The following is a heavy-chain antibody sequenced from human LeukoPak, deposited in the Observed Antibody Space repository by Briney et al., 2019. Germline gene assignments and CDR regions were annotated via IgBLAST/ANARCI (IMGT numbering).Heavy chain of an antibody. CDR1: GGSISSYY. J-gene: IGHJ4*02. V-gene: IGHV4-59*01. CDR3: ARAGSWKLNFGY. CDR2: IYYSGNT. D-gene: IGHD6-13*01. Sequence: SETLSLTCTVSGGSISSYYWSWIRQPPGKGLEWIGYIYYSGNTNYNPSLKTRVTISVDTSKNQFSLKLSSVTAADTAVYYCARAGSWKLNFGYWGQGTLVTVSS.